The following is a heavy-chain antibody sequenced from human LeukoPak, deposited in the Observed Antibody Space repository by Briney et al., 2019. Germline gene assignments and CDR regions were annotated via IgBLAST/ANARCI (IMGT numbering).Heavy chain of an antibody. CDR2: INPNSGGT. V-gene: IGHV1-2*06. CDR3: ARWPLTSGYYYYYYYYMDV. D-gene: IGHD3-22*01. CDR1: GYTFTGYY. J-gene: IGHJ6*03. Sequence: GASVKVSCKASGYTFTGYYMLWVRQAPGQGLEWMGRINPNSGGTNYAQKFQGRVTLTRDTSISTAYMELSRLRSDDTAVYYCARWPLTSGYYYYYYYYMDVWGKGTTVTVSS.